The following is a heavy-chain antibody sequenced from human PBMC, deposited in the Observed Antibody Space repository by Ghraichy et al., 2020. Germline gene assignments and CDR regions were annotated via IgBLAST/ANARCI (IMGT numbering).Heavy chain of an antibody. J-gene: IGHJ4*02. Sequence: ASVKVSCKASGYTFTSYGISWVRQAPGQGLEWMGWISYYNGYTKNAQNLQGRVTMTTDTSTSTAYMELRSLRSEDTAVYYCARGVKYITSSGGIDYWGQGTLVPV. V-gene: IGHV1-18*01. CDR1: GYTFTSYG. D-gene: IGHD6-6*01. CDR3: ARGVKYITSSGGIDY. CDR2: ISYYNGYT.